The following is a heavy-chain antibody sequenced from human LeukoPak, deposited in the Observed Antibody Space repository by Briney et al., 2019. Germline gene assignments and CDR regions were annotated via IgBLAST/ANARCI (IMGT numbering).Heavy chain of an antibody. CDR1: GFTFSIYA. CDR3: AKANDFWSGYFDC. J-gene: IGHJ4*02. D-gene: IGHD3-3*01. CDR2: ISGNGDSR. V-gene: IGHV3-23*01. Sequence: GGSLRLSCAASGFTFSIYAMSWVRQAPGKGLEWVSAISGNGDSRYYADSVQGRFTISRDNSKNTLYLQMNSLRAEDTAVYYCAKANDFWSGYFDCWGQGTLVTVSS.